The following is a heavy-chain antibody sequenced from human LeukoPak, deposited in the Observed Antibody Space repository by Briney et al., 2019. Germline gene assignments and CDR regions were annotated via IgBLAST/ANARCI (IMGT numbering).Heavy chain of an antibody. CDR3: ATSLRLRYSSSWRYYYYGMDV. V-gene: IGHV1-18*01. CDR1: GYTFTSYV. CDR2: ISAYNGNT. Sequence: GASVKVSCKASGYTFTSYVISWVRQAPGQGLEWMGWISAYNGNTNYAQMLQGRVTMTTDTSTSTAYMELRSLRSDDTAVYYCATSLRLRYSSSWRYYYYGMDVWGQGTTVTVSS. J-gene: IGHJ6*02. D-gene: IGHD6-13*01.